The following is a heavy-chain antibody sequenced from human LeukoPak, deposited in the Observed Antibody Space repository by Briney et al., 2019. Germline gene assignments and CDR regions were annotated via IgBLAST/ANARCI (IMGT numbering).Heavy chain of an antibody. CDR3: AKDFVVVPDD. Sequence: GGSLRLSCAASGFTFSSYDMHWVRQASGKGLEWVAVISYDGSNKYYADSVKGRFTISRDKSKNALYLQMNGLRAEDTAVYYCAKDFVVVPDDWGQGTLVTVSS. J-gene: IGHJ4*02. CDR1: GFTFSSYD. V-gene: IGHV3-30*18. D-gene: IGHD2-21*01. CDR2: ISYDGSNK.